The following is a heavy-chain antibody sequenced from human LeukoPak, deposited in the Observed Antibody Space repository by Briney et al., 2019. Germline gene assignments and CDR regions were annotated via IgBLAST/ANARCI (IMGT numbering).Heavy chain of an antibody. CDR1: GYTFTSYY. J-gene: IGHJ5*02. CDR2: INPSGGST. D-gene: IGHD3-3*01. V-gene: IGHV1-46*01. Sequence: GASVKVSCKASGYTFTSYYMHWVRQAPGQGLEWMGIINPSGGSTSYAQKFQGRVTMTRDMSTSTVYMELSSLRSEDTAVYYCARDYDFWSGPSNWFDPWGQGTLVTVSS. CDR3: ARDYDFWSGPSNWFDP.